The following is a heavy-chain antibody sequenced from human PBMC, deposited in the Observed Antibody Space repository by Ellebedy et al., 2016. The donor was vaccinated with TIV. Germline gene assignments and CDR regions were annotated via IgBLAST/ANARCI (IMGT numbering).Heavy chain of an antibody. CDR2: ISYDGSNK. CDR3: AKVHPRLCSGGSCYGNFDY. V-gene: IGHV3-30*19. Sequence: PGGSLRLSCAASGFTFSSYGMHWVRQAPGKGLEWVAVISYDGSNKYYADSVKGRFTISRDNAKNSLYLQMNSLRAEDTALYYCAKVHPRLCSGGSCYGNFDYWGQGTLVTVSS. CDR1: GFTFSSYG. D-gene: IGHD2-15*01. J-gene: IGHJ4*02.